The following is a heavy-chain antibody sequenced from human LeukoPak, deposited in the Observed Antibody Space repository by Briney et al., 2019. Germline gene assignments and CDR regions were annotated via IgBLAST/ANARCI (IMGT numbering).Heavy chain of an antibody. J-gene: IGHJ4*02. CDR2: VKGDGVTT. V-gene: IGHV3-43*02. CDR3: VRDTGSGWDFYY. D-gene: IGHD6-19*01. CDR1: GFTFNAYA. Sequence: GGSLRLSCAASGFTFNAYAIHWVRQAPGKGLEWVSLVKGDGVTTDYANSVKGRFTVSRDNSKNSLYLQMSNLRTEDTALYYCVRDTGSGWDFYYRGQGTLVTVSS.